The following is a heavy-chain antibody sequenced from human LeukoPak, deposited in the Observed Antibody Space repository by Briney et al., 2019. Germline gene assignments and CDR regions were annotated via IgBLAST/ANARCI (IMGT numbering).Heavy chain of an antibody. Sequence: GESLKISCKGSGYSFASYWIGWVRQMPGKGLEWMGIIYPGDSDTRYSPSFQGQVTISADRSISTACLQWSSLKASDTAMYYCARHCSSTSCYLGTHNWFDPWGQGTLVTVSS. D-gene: IGHD2-2*01. CDR2: IYPGDSDT. CDR3: ARHCSSTSCYLGTHNWFDP. CDR1: GYSFASYW. J-gene: IGHJ5*02. V-gene: IGHV5-51*01.